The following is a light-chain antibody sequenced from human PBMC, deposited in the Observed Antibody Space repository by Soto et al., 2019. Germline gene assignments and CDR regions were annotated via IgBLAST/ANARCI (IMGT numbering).Light chain of an antibody. CDR2: DVT. CDR1: SGDVGAYDR. CDR3: CSHAGGYSWV. J-gene: IGLJ3*02. V-gene: IGLV2-11*01. Sequence: QSALTQPRSVSGSPGQSVTISCTGTSGDVGAYDRVSWYQHHPTKAPKLIIYDVTNRPSGVPYRFSGSKSGSTASLTISGLQAEDEADYYCCSHAGGYSWVFGGGTKLTVL.